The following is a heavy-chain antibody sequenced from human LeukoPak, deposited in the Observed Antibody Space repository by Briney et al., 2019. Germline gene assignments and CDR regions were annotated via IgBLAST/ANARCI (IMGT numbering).Heavy chain of an antibody. CDR3: ARTGYYGSGSSDY. V-gene: IGHV4-59*01. Sequence: SETLSLTCTVSGGSISSYYWSWIRQPPGKGLEWIWYIYYSGSTNYNASLKSRVTLSVDTSKNQFSLNLSSVTAADTAVYYCARTGYYGSGSSDYWGQGTLVTVSS. CDR2: IYYSGST. D-gene: IGHD3-10*01. J-gene: IGHJ4*02. CDR1: GGSISSYY.